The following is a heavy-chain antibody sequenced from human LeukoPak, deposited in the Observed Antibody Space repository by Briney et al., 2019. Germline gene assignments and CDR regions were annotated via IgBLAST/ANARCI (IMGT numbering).Heavy chain of an antibody. D-gene: IGHD5-18*01. V-gene: IGHV3-23*01. CDR3: AKDSTWIQLWFEY. J-gene: IGHJ4*02. CDR1: GFTFSSYA. CDR2: ISGSGGST. Sequence: PGGSLRLSCAASGFTFSSYAMSWVRQAPGKGLEWVSAISGSGGSTYYADTVKGRFTISRDNSKNTLYLQMNSLRAEDTAVYYCAKDSTWIQLWFEYWGQGTLVTVSS.